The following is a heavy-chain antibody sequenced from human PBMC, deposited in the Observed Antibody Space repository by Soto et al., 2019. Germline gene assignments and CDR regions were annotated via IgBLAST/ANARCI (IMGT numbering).Heavy chain of an antibody. Sequence: EVQLVESGGGLVKPGGSLRLSCAASGFTFSTYSMNWVRRAPGKGLEWVSSISTGGDYIYQADSLKGRFAISRDNARNSLFMQMSSLRVEDTAVYYCARAYSGSTDWYFDLWGRGTLVTVSS. V-gene: IGHV3-21*01. J-gene: IGHJ2*01. CDR1: GFTFSTYS. CDR2: ISTGGDYI. D-gene: IGHD1-26*01. CDR3: ARAYSGSTDWYFDL.